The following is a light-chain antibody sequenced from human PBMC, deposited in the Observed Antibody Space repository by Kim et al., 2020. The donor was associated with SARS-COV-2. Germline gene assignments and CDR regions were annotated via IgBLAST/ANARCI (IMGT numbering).Light chain of an antibody. J-gene: IGKJ5*01. V-gene: IGKV1-12*01. CDR1: QGIASW. CDR2: AAS. CDR3: QQSNNLPIT. Sequence: DVQMTQSPSSVSASVGDRVTITCRASQGIASWLAWYQQKPGQAPKLLIYAASCLPDGVPSRFSGRGSGTEFTLTITSLQPEDCAIYYCQQSNNLPITFGQGTRLEIK.